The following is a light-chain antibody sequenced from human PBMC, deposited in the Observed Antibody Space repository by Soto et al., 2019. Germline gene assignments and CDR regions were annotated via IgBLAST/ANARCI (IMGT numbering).Light chain of an antibody. CDR1: RDIDSY. CDR2: DAS. CDR3: QQLNIYPQT. V-gene: IGKV1-9*01. J-gene: IGKJ1*01. Sequence: DSQLTQSPSLLSASVGDRVTITCRASRDIDSYLAWYQLKPGKGPKLLIYDASTLQSGAPSRFSGSGSGTEFTLTVSSLQPEDFATYYCQQLNIYPQTFGQGTKVEIK.